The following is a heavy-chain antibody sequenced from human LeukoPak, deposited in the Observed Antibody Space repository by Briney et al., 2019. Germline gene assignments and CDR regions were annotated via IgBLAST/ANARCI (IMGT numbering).Heavy chain of an antibody. J-gene: IGHJ3*02. CDR2: IYYSGST. Sequence: RASETLSLTCTVSGGSISSYYWSWIRQPPGKGLEWIGYIYYSGSTNYNPSLKSRVTISVDTSKNQFSLKLSSVTAADTAVYYCARGDGIAARPRAFDIWGQGTMVTVSS. CDR3: ARGDGIAARPRAFDI. D-gene: IGHD6-6*01. V-gene: IGHV4-59*01. CDR1: GGSISSYY.